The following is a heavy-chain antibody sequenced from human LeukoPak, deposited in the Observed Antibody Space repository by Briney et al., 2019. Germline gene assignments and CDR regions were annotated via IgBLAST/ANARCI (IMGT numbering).Heavy chain of an antibody. V-gene: IGHV1-69*13. CDR3: ARAGGYCSGGSCYRNYYYYYMDV. CDR1: GYTFTSYY. Sequence: GASVKVSCKASGYTFTSYYMHWVRQAPGQGLEWMGGIIPIFGTANYAQKFQVRVTITADESTSTAYMELSSLRSEDTAVYYCARAGGYCSGGSCYRNYYYYYMDVWGKGTTVTVSS. J-gene: IGHJ6*03. D-gene: IGHD2-15*01. CDR2: IIPIFGTA.